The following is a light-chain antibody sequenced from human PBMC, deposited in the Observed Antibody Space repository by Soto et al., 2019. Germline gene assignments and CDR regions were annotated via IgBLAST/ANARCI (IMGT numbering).Light chain of an antibody. V-gene: IGKV1-9*01. J-gene: IGKJ4*01. CDR3: QQFGSFPPT. CDR2: AAS. Sequence: IQLTQSPSSLSASVGYRVTITCRASQVISRYLAWYQQKPGKAPSLLIYAASTLQSGVPSRFSGSGSGTDFTLTISSLQPEDFAAYYCQQFGSFPPTFGGGTKVDIK. CDR1: QVISRY.